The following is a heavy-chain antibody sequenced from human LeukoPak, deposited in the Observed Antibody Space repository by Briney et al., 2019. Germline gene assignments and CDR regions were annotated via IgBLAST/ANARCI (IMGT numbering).Heavy chain of an antibody. CDR2: IYYRGST. CDR1: GGSISSYY. D-gene: IGHD5-18*01. Sequence: KPAETLSLICTVSGGSISSYYWSWIRQSPGEGLEGIEYIYYRGSTKYNPSLKSRVTISVGTSKNQFSMKLNSVTAADTAVYYCARDSAYNYGFDYWGQGTLVTVSS. V-gene: IGHV4-59*01. J-gene: IGHJ4*02. CDR3: ARDSAYNYGFDY.